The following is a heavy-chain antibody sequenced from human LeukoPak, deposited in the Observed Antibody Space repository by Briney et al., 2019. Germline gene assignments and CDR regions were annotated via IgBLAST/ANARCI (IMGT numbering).Heavy chain of an antibody. J-gene: IGHJ4*02. V-gene: IGHV3-9*01. D-gene: IGHD2-15*01. Sequence: PGGSLRLSCAASGFTFVDYAMHWVRQAPGKGLEWVSGISWNSGSIGYADSVKGRFTISRDNAKNSLYLQMNSLRAEDTALYYCAKLPGSTSFDYWGQGTLVTVSS. CDR2: ISWNSGSI. CDR1: GFTFVDYA. CDR3: AKLPGSTSFDY.